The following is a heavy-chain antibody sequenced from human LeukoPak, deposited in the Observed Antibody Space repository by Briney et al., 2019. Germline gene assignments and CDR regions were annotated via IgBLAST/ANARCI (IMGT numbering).Heavy chain of an antibody. J-gene: IGHJ4*02. Sequence: GGSLRLSCAASGFTFSSYWMGWVRQAPGKRLEWVANMNIDGSEKYYADSAKGRFTISRDNARNSVYLQMNSLRVEGTAVYYCARDPVEWELLLDYWGQGTLVTVSS. CDR1: GFTFSSYW. CDR3: ARDPVEWELLLDY. CDR2: MNIDGSEK. V-gene: IGHV3-7*01. D-gene: IGHD1-26*01.